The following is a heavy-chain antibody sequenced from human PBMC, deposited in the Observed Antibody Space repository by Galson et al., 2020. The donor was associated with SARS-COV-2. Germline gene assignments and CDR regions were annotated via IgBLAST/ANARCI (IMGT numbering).Heavy chain of an antibody. V-gene: IGHV3-64D*06. J-gene: IGHJ5*02. Sequence: GESLKISCSASGFTFSYYYMHWVRQAPGKGLEYVSVISSNGDNTHYADSVRGRFTISRDNSKNTLYLQMSSLRVEDTAIYYCVKDDAFYYETGGYPSWGQGTLVTVSS. CDR1: GFTFSYYY. CDR3: VKDDAFYYETGGYPS. D-gene: IGHD3-22*01. CDR2: ISSNGDNT.